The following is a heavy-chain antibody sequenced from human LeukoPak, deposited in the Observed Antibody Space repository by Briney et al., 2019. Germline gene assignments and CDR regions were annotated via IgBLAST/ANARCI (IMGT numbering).Heavy chain of an antibody. CDR1: GYTFTSYY. CDR2: INPSGGST. CDR3: AREPRINLYENYMDV. V-gene: IGHV1-46*01. D-gene: IGHD3-10*01. Sequence: ASVKVSCKASGYTFTSYYMHWVRQAPGQGLEWMGIINPSGGSTLYAQKFQGRVTMTTDTSTSTAYMELRSLRSDDTAVYYCAREPRINLYENYMDVWGKGTTVTISS. J-gene: IGHJ6*03.